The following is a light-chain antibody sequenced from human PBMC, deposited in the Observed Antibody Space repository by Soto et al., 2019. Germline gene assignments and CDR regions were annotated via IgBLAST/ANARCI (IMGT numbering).Light chain of an antibody. CDR2: DAS. Sequence: DIQMTQSPSSLSASVGDRVTITCQASQDINNYLNWYQQKPGKAPKLLIYDASDLERGVPSRFSGSRSGTDFTFTIASLQPEDIATYYCQQYDNLMYTFGQGTKVDIK. CDR1: QDINNY. CDR3: QQYDNLMYT. V-gene: IGKV1-33*01. J-gene: IGKJ2*01.